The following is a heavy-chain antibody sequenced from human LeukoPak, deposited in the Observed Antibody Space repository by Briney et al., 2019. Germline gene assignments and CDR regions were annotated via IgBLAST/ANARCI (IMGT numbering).Heavy chain of an antibody. Sequence: GGSLRLSCAASGFTFDDYAMHWVQQAPGKGLEWVSSISSSSSYIYYADSVKGRFTISRDNAKNSLYLQMNSLRAEDTAVYYCARDSFTSGSYFYWGQGTLVTVSS. V-gene: IGHV3-21*01. J-gene: IGHJ4*02. CDR1: GFTFDDYA. CDR2: ISSSSSYI. D-gene: IGHD1-26*01. CDR3: ARDSFTSGSYFY.